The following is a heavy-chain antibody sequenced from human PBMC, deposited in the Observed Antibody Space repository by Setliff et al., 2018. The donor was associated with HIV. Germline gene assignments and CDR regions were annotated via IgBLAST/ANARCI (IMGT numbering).Heavy chain of an antibody. D-gene: IGHD3-22*01. CDR1: GFSFRTYN. CDR2: ISSDGRYI. Sequence: GGSLRLSCAASGFSFRTYNMNWVRQAPGKGLEWVSSISSDGRYIYYADSVKGRFTISRDNTKNSLYLQMNSLRAEDTAVYYCARGDSFVYSYVYPDYWGQGTLVTVSS. CDR3: ARGDSFVYSYVYPDY. J-gene: IGHJ4*02. V-gene: IGHV3-21*01.